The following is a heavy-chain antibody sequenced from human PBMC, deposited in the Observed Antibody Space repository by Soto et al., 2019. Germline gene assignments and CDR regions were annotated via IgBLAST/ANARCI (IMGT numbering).Heavy chain of an antibody. CDR3: ARNESSNIYGMDV. CDR2: ISSSSFSI. J-gene: IGHJ6*02. CDR1: GFTFSSYS. Sequence: GGSLRLSCAASGFTFSSYSMNWVRQAPGKGLEWVSSISSSSFSINYADSVKGRFSISRDNAQNSLHLQMNNLRAEDTAVYYCARNESSNIYGMDVWGQGTTVTVS. V-gene: IGHV3-21*01. D-gene: IGHD6-6*01.